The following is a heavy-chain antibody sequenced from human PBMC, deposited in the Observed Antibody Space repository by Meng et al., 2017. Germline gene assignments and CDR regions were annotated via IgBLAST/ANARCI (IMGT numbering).Heavy chain of an antibody. Sequence: GESLKISCAASGFTFSSYWMSWVRQAPGKGLEWVANIKQAESEKYYVDSVKGRFTISRDNAKNSLYLQMNSLRAEDTAVYYCARVRASLGPTTADYWGQGTLVTVSS. CDR2: IKQAESEK. J-gene: IGHJ4*02. D-gene: IGHD2/OR15-2a*01. CDR1: GFTFSSYW. CDR3: ARVRASLGPTTADY. V-gene: IGHV3-7*01.